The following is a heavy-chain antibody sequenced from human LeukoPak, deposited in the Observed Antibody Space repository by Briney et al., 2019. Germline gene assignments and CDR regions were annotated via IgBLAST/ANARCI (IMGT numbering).Heavy chain of an antibody. J-gene: IGHJ4*02. CDR3: ARGTLWYYDSSGYYFGRSHYYFDY. CDR2: INPSGGST. CDR1: GYTFTSYY. V-gene: IGHV1-46*01. D-gene: IGHD3-22*01. Sequence: ASVKVSCKASGYTFTSYYMHWVRQAPGQGLEWTGIINPSGGSTSYAQKFQGRVTMTRDTSTSTVYMELSSLRSEDTAVYYCARGTLWYYDSSGYYFGRSHYYFDYWGQGTLVTVSS.